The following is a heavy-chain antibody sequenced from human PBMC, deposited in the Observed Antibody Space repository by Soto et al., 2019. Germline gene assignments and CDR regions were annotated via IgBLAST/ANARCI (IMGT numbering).Heavy chain of an antibody. Sequence: ASVKVSCKASGYTFTGYYMHWVRQAPGQGLEWMGWINPNSGGTNYAQKFQGRVTMTRNTSISTAYMELSSLRSEDTAVYYCAIPNYYYYYGMDVWGQGTTVTVSS. J-gene: IGHJ6*02. CDR1: GYTFTGYY. CDR2: INPNSGGT. CDR3: AIPNYYYYYGMDV. V-gene: IGHV1-2*02.